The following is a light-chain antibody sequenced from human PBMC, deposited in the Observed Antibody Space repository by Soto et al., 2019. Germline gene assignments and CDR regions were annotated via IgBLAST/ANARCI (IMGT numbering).Light chain of an antibody. CDR2: SKD. J-gene: IGLJ2*01. V-gene: IGLV1-44*01. CDR3: AAWDDSLNGVV. CDR1: SSNMGSNI. Sequence: QSVQTQPPSASGTPGQRVTISCSGSSSNMGSNIVNWYQQLPGAAPKLLIYSKDQRPSGVPDRFSGSKSGTSASLAISGLQSEDEADYYCAAWDDSLNGVVFGGGTKLTVL.